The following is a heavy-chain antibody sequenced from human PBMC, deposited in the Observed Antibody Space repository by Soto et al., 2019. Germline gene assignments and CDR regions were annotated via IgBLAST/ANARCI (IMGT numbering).Heavy chain of an antibody. CDR3: EKAADSSSHGVDV. V-gene: IGHV3-23*01. Sequence: XGSLRLSCAVSGITFRTYAMSWVRQAPGKGLEWVSVISDSGGTTHYAASVKGRFTVSRDNFKNTLYLQMNSLRAEDTAIYYCEKAADSSSHGVDVWGQGTTVTVSS. D-gene: IGHD6-6*01. CDR2: ISDSGGTT. CDR1: GITFRTYA. J-gene: IGHJ6*02.